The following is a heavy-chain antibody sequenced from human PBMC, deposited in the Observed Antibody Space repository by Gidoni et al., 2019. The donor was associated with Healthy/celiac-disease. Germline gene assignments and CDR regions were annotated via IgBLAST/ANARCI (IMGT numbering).Heavy chain of an antibody. D-gene: IGHD6-13*01. J-gene: IGHJ4*02. Sequence: QVTFKESGPVLVTPTETLPLTCTVSGFSLSNARMGVSWIRQPPGKALEWLAHIFSNDEKSYSPSLKSRLTISKDTSKSQVVLTMTNMDPVDTATYYCARGGYPRGFDYWGQGTLVTVSS. CDR3: ARGGYPRGFDY. CDR1: GFSLSNARMG. CDR2: IFSNDEK. V-gene: IGHV2-26*01.